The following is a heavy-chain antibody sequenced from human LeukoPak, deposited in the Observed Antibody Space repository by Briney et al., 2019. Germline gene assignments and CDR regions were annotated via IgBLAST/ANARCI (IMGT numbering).Heavy chain of an antibody. V-gene: IGHV4-34*01. CDR3: ARGAGDYYDSSGFVYFDY. J-gene: IGHJ4*02. D-gene: IGHD3-22*01. CDR1: GGSFSGYY. Sequence: PSETLSLTCAVYGGSFSGYYWSWIRQPPGKGLEWIGEINHSGSTNYNPSLKSRVTISVDTSKNQFSLKLSSVTAADTAVYYCARGAGDYYDSSGFVYFDYWGQGTLVTVSS. CDR2: INHSGST.